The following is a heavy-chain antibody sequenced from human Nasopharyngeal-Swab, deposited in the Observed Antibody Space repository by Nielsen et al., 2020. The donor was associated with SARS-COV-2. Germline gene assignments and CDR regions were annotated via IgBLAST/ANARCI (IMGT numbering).Heavy chain of an antibody. V-gene: IGHV3-7*01. CDR3: VKHQGSSSDQ. J-gene: IGHJ4*02. CDR1: GFIFSSFW. Sequence: GESLKISCVGTGFIFSSFWMNWVRQAPGKGLEWVANINGDGSARFYVDSVRGRFTVSRDNAKNSLYLQMNNLRVEDTAVYYCVKHQGSSSDQWGQGTLVTVSS. CDR2: INGDGSAR.